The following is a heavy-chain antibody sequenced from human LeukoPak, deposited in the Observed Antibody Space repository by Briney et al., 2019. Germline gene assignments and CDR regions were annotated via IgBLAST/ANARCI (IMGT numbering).Heavy chain of an antibody. J-gene: IGHJ4*02. V-gene: IGHV3-23*01. CDR1: EFTFSTYA. Sequence: GSLRLSCAASEFTFSTYAMSWVRQAPGKGLEWVSLIIGSGKTTYYADSVKGRFTISRVNSENTVYLQMNSLTADDTAVYYCAKDRRVWFGQLLIDSWGQGTLVTVSS. CDR2: IIGSGKTT. D-gene: IGHD3-10*01. CDR3: AKDRRVWFGQLLIDS.